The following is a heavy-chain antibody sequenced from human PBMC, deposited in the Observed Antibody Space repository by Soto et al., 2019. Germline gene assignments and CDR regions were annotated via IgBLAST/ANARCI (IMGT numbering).Heavy chain of an antibody. Sequence: SETLSLTCAVYGGSFSGYYWSWIRQPPGKGLEWIGEINHSGSTNYNPSLKSRVTISVDTSKNQFSLKLSSVTAADTAVYYCARGPSDDLNYFDYWGQGTLVTVSS. CDR2: INHSGST. D-gene: IGHD3-16*01. V-gene: IGHV4-34*01. J-gene: IGHJ4*02. CDR3: ARGPSDDLNYFDY. CDR1: GGSFSGYY.